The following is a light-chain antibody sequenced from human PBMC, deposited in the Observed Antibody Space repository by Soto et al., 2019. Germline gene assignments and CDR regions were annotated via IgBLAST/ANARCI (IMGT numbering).Light chain of an antibody. CDR2: AVS. J-gene: IGLJ2*01. CDR1: STDVGAYNY. V-gene: IGLV2-8*01. Sequence: QSALTQPPSASGSPGQSVTISCTGTSTDVGAYNYVSWYQQHPGKAPKLMIYAVSKRPSGVPDRFSGSKSGNTASLTVSGLQADDVADYYCSSYVGNNNLVFGGGTKLTVL. CDR3: SSYVGNNNLV.